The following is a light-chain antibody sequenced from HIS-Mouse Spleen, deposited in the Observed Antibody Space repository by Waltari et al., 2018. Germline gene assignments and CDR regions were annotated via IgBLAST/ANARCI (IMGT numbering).Light chain of an antibody. CDR2: DVS. J-gene: IGLJ3*02. Sequence: QSALTQPRSVSGSPGQAVTISCTGTSSDVGGYNYFPWYQQHPGKAPKLMIYDVSKRPSGVPDRFSGPKSGNTASLTISGLQAEDEADYYCCSYAGSYTWVFGGGTKLTVL. CDR3: CSYAGSYTWV. V-gene: IGLV2-11*01. CDR1: SSDVGGYNY.